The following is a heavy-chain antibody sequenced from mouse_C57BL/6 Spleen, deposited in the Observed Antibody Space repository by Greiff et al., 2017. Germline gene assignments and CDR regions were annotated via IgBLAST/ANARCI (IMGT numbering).Heavy chain of an antibody. CDR1: GFNIPDDY. CDR3: TAGDYDAWFAY. D-gene: IGHD2-4*01. J-gene: IGHJ3*01. V-gene: IGHV14-4*01. CDR2: IDPENGDT. Sequence: EVHLVESGAELVRPGASVKLSCTASGFNIPDDYMHWVKQRPEQGLEWIGWIDPENGDTEYASKFQGKATITADTSSNTAYLQLSSLTSEDTAVYYCTAGDYDAWFAYWGQGTLVTVSA.